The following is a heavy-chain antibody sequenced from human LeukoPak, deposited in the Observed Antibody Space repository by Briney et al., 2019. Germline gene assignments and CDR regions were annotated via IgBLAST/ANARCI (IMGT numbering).Heavy chain of an antibody. Sequence: GGSPRLSCAASGFTFSNYGMHWVRQAPGKGLEWVALISFDGSQKYYADSVKGRFTISRDNSKNTLYLQMNSLRAEDTAVYYCAKDLGDIVVVVAANPLDYWGQGTLVTVSS. CDR2: ISFDGSQK. CDR1: GFTFSNYG. J-gene: IGHJ4*02. D-gene: IGHD2-15*01. CDR3: AKDLGDIVVVVAANPLDY. V-gene: IGHV3-30*02.